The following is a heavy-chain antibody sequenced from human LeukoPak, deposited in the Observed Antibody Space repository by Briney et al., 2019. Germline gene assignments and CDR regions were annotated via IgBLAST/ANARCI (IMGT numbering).Heavy chain of an antibody. CDR3: ASIYSGYDFSFDS. D-gene: IGHD5-12*01. CDR2: IYHSGTT. J-gene: IGHJ4*02. V-gene: IGHV4-30-2*01. CDR1: GGSISSGGYY. Sequence: SQTLSLTCTVSGGSISSGGYYWSWIRQPPGKGLEWIGYIYHSGTTYYNPSLKSRVTISVDRSKNQFSLKLSSVTAADTAVYYCASIYSGYDFSFDSWGQGTLVTASS.